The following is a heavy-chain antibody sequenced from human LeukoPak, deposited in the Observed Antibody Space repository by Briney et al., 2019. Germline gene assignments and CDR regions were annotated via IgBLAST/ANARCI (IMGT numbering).Heavy chain of an antibody. V-gene: IGHV4-59*02. Sequence: KPSETLSLTCSVSGGSVSSYYWNWIRQPPGKGLEWIGFFYHSGGTHYNPSLKNRVTISLDTSKSQVSLNLNSVTAADTAVYYCARGYSSGWNGRVAFDPWGQGTLVTVSS. CDR3: ARGYSSGWNGRVAFDP. CDR1: GGSVSSYY. D-gene: IGHD6-19*01. CDR2: FYHSGGT. J-gene: IGHJ5*02.